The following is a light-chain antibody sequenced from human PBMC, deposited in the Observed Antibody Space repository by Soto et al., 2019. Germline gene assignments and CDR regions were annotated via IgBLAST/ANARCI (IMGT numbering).Light chain of an antibody. V-gene: IGLV4-69*01. CDR1: SGHSSYA. Sequence: QLVLTQSPSASASLGASVKLTCTLSSGHSSYAIARHQQQPEKGPRYLMKLNSDGSHSKGDGIPDRFSGSSSGAERYLTISSLQSEDEADYYWQTWGTGIHYVFGTGTKVTVL. CDR2: LNSDGSH. CDR3: QTWGTGIHYV. J-gene: IGLJ1*01.